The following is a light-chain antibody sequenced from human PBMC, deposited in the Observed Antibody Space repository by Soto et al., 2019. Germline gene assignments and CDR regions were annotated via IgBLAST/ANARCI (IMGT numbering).Light chain of an antibody. CDR1: QVIYSW. CDR3: QQLFDSPIT. Sequence: DIQMTQSPSSVSASVGDRVTITCRASQVIYSWIAWYQVKPGKAPKLLIYAASTLESGVPSRFSATVSGTEFSLTITSLQPEDFATYYCQQLFDSPITFGQGTRLEIK. V-gene: IGKV1-9*01. CDR2: AAS. J-gene: IGKJ5*01.